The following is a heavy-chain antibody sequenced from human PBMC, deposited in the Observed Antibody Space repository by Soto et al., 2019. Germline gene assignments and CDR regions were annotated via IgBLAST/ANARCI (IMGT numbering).Heavy chain of an antibody. J-gene: IGHJ4*02. CDR2: IVVGSGNT. CDR3: AADGRPFDH. Sequence: QMQLVQSGPEVKKPGTSVKVSCKASGFTFTSSAVQWVRQARGQRLEWIGWIVVGSGNTNYAQKFQERVAIARDVSTSTAYMEQSSLRSVDTAVYYCAADGRPFDHWGQGTLVTVSS. CDR1: GFTFTSSA. V-gene: IGHV1-58*01.